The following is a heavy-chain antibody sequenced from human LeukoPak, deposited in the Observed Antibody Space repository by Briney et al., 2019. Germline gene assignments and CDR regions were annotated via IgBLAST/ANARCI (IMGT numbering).Heavy chain of an antibody. J-gene: IGHJ4*02. Sequence: GGSLRLSCEASGFTFSSSWTHWVRHARGRGLVWVSRINKDGSVTDYAESVKGRFSISRDNAKNTLYLQMNSLRVEDTAIYYCVKVRGRARVGYFDYWGQGTLVTVSS. CDR1: GFTFSSSW. D-gene: IGHD1-26*01. CDR3: VKVRGRARVGYFDY. V-gene: IGHV3-74*01. CDR2: INKDGSVT.